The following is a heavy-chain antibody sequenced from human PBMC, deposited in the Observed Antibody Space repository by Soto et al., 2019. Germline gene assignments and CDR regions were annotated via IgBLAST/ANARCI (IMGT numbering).Heavy chain of an antibody. CDR1: GGSVSSGSYY. Sequence: SETLSLTCTVSGGSVSSGSYYWSWIRQPPGKGLEWIGYIYYSGSTNYNPSLKSRVTISVDTSKNQFSLKLSSVTAADTAVYYCARTAAVAGPEGYYYYGMDVWGQGTTVTVSS. CDR3: ARTAAVAGPEGYYYYGMDV. J-gene: IGHJ6*02. D-gene: IGHD6-19*01. CDR2: IYYSGST. V-gene: IGHV4-61*01.